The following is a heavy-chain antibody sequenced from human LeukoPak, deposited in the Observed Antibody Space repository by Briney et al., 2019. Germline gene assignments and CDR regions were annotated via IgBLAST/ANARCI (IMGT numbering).Heavy chain of an antibody. J-gene: IGHJ6*02. D-gene: IGHD6-13*01. V-gene: IGHV3-23*01. CDR3: AKVGYSNSWYWSSGYYYGMDV. CDR2: ISGSGGST. Sequence: GGSLRLSCAASGFTFSSYAMSWVRQAPGKGLEWVSAISGSGGSTYYADSVKGRFTISRDNSKNTLYLQMNSLRAEDTAVYYCAKVGYSNSWYWSSGYYYGMDVWGQGTTVTVSS. CDR1: GFTFSSYA.